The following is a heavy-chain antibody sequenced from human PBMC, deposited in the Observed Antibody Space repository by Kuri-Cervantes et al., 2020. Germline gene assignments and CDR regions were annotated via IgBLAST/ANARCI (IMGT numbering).Heavy chain of an antibody. CDR1: GYTFTSYY. D-gene: IGHD4-17*01. Sequence: ASVKVSCKASGYTFTSYYMHWVRQAPGQGLEWMGIINPSGGSTSYAQKFQGRVTMTRDTSTSTVYMELRSLRSDDTAVYYCARAVATYGDYRRNFDYWGQGTLVTVSS. CDR3: ARAVATYGDYRRNFDY. CDR2: INPSGGST. J-gene: IGHJ4*02. V-gene: IGHV1-46*01.